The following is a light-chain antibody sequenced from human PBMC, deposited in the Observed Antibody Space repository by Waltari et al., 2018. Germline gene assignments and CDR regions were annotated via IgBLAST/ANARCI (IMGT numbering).Light chain of an antibody. CDR1: SSDVGGYNY. V-gene: IGLV2-14*03. Sequence: QSALTQPASVSGSPGQSITISCTGTSSDVGGYNYVSCYQQHPGKAPKLMIYDVSNRPSGVSNRFSGSKSGNTASLTISGLQAEDEADYYCSSYTSSSNWVFGGGTKLTVL. CDR3: SSYTSSSNWV. J-gene: IGLJ3*02. CDR2: DVS.